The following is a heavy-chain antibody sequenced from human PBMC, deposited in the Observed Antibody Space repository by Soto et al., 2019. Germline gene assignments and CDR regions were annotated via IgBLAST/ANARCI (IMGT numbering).Heavy chain of an antibody. CDR3: ATSNYGERD. J-gene: IGHJ4*02. V-gene: IGHV3-23*01. D-gene: IGHD3-10*01. CDR2: VCGSGDST. CDR1: GFTLSEYG. Sequence: ELQVLESGGGLVQPGGSLRLTCAASGFTLSEYGTSWVRQAPGKGLEWVSFVCGSGDSTYYTDSVKGRFTISRDSSKNTVCLQMNSLRAEDTAVYYCATSNYGERDWGQGTLVTVSS.